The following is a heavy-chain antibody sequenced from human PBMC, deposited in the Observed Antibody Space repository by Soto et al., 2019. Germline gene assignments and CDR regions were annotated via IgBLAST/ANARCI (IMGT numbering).Heavy chain of an antibody. CDR1: GFTFSSYS. CDR2: ISSSSSYI. D-gene: IGHD6-6*01. V-gene: IGHV3-21*01. CDR3: ARDYEQLGSYYYYGMDV. J-gene: IGHJ6*02. Sequence: EVQLVESGGGPVKPGGSLRLSCAASGFTFSSYSMNWVRQAPGKGLEWVSSISSSSSYIYYADSVKGRFTISRDNAKNSLYLQMNSLRAEDTAVYYCARDYEQLGSYYYYGMDVWGQGTTVTVSS.